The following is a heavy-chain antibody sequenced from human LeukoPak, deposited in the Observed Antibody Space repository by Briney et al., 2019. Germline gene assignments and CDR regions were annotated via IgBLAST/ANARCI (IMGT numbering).Heavy chain of an antibody. Sequence: AASVKVSCKVSRYTPTELSMHWVRQAPGKGLEWMGGFDPEDGEAIYAQKFQGRVTMTRDTSISTAYMELSRLRSDDTAVYYCARVRDGYSGYDFGYWGQGTLVTVSS. J-gene: IGHJ4*02. D-gene: IGHD5-12*01. CDR1: RYTPTELS. CDR3: ARVRDGYSGYDFGY. CDR2: FDPEDGEA. V-gene: IGHV1-24*01.